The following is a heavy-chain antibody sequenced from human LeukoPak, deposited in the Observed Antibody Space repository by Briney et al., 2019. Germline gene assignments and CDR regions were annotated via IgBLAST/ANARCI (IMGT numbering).Heavy chain of an antibody. V-gene: IGHV3-30*04. CDR2: ISYDGSNK. CDR3: ARVSYSSGWESFGAFDI. J-gene: IGHJ3*02. CDR1: GFTFSRYA. Sequence: GGSLRLSCAASGFTFSRYAMHWGRQAPGKGLEWGAVISYDGSNKYYADSVKGRFTISRDNSKNTLYLQMTSLRAEDTAVYYCARVSYSSGWESFGAFDIWGQGTMVTVSS. D-gene: IGHD6-19*01.